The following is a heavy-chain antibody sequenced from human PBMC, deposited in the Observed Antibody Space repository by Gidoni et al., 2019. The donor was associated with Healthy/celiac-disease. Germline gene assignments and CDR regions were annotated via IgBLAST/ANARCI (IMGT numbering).Heavy chain of an antibody. D-gene: IGHD1-26*01. CDR2: ISGSGGST. CDR1: GLPFSRCA. Sequence: EVQLLESGGGLVQPGGSLRRSWAASGLPFSRCAMSWVRQAPGKGLGCGSAISGSGGSTYYADSVKGRFTISRDNSKNTLYLQMNSRRAEDTAVYYCATHLEWELEGMDSNLVDYWGQGTLVTVSS. J-gene: IGHJ4*02. V-gene: IGHV3-23*01. CDR3: ATHLEWELEGMDSNLVDY.